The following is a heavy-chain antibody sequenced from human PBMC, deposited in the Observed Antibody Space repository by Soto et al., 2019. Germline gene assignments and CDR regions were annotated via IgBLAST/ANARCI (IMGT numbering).Heavy chain of an antibody. CDR1: GGSISSSSYY. CDR2: IYYSGST. D-gene: IGHD6-19*01. Sequence: QLQLQESGPGLVKPSETLSLTCTGSGGSISSSSYYWGWIRQPPGKGLEWIGSIYYSGSTYYNPSLKSRVTISVDTSKNQFSLKLSSVTAADTAVYYCASPAKYSSGWYGYWGQGTLVTVSS. J-gene: IGHJ4*02. CDR3: ASPAKYSSGWYGY. V-gene: IGHV4-39*01.